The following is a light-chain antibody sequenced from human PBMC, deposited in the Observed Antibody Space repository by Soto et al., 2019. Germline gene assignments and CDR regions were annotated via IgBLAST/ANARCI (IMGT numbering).Light chain of an antibody. Sequence: DIQMTQSPSSLSASVGDRVTITCRASQSISRWLAWHQQKPGKAPKLLVYDASSLESGVPSRFSGSGSGTDFTLTISSLQPEDFATYYCQQANSFPLTFGGGTKVDI. V-gene: IGKV1-12*01. CDR1: QSISRW. CDR2: DAS. J-gene: IGKJ4*01. CDR3: QQANSFPLT.